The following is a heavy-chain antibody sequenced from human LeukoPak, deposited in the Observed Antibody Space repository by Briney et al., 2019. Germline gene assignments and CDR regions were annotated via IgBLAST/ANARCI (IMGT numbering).Heavy chain of an antibody. CDR2: IYHSGST. Sequence: SETLSLTCAVSSYSISSGYYWGWIRQPPGKGLEWIGSIYHSGSTYYNPSLKSRVTISVDTSKNQFSLKLSSVTAADTAVYYCARHLTYGGTPYYFDYWGQGTLVTVSS. J-gene: IGHJ4*02. V-gene: IGHV4-38-2*01. CDR3: ARHLTYGGTPYYFDY. D-gene: IGHD4-23*01. CDR1: SYSISSGYY.